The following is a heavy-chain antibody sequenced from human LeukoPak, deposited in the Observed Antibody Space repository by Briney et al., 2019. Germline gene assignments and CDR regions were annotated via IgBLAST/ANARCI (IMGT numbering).Heavy chain of an antibody. D-gene: IGHD4-17*01. CDR1: GFTFSTYR. CDR3: ASDSRDYVFDH. J-gene: IGHJ4*02. V-gene: IGHV3-48*02. Sequence: GGSLRLSCAASGFTFSTYRMNWVRQAPGNGLEWVSYISGSSSTIHYADSVKGRFTVSRDNAKSTLYLQMNNLRDADTAVYYCASDSRDYVFDHWGQGALVTVSS. CDR2: ISGSSSTI.